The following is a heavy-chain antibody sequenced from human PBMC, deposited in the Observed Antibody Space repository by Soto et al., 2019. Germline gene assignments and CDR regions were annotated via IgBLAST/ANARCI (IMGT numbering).Heavy chain of an antibody. D-gene: IGHD3-9*01. Sequence: SETLSLTCTVSGGSISNYYWSWIRQPPGKGLEWIGYIYNSGSTNYNPSLKSRVTISVDTSKNQFSLKLSSVTAADTAVYYCASSFRTSPDWLLVSPSDPHFDYWGQGTLVTVSS. CDR3: ASSFRTSPDWLLVSPSDPHFDY. V-gene: IGHV4-59*01. J-gene: IGHJ4*02. CDR2: IYNSGST. CDR1: GGSISNYY.